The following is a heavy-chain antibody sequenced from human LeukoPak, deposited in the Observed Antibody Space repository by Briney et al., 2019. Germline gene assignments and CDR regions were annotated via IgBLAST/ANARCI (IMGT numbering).Heavy chain of an antibody. CDR2: IYSGGST. Sequence: GGSLRLSCAASGFTVSGNYMSWVRQAPGKGLEWVSVIYSGGSTYYADSVKGRFTISRDNSKNTLYLQMNSLRAEDTAVYYCASTVDSSSYDYWGQGTLVTVSS. CDR3: ASTVDSSSYDY. J-gene: IGHJ4*02. V-gene: IGHV3-66*02. D-gene: IGHD6-6*01. CDR1: GFTVSGNY.